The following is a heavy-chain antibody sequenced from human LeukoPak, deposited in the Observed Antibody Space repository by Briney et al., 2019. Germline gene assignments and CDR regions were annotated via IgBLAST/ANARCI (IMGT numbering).Heavy chain of an antibody. CDR1: GYTFTSYD. V-gene: IGHV1-8*01. CDR2: MNPNSGNT. J-gene: IGHJ6*03. Sequence: ASVKVSCKASGYTFTSYDINWVRQATGQGLEWMGWMNPNSGNTGYAQKFQGRVTMTRNTSISTAYMELSSLRSEDTAVYYCARGEHLRSSCYYYMNVWGKGTTVTISS. CDR3: ARGEHLRSSCYYYMNV. D-gene: IGHD1/OR15-1a*01.